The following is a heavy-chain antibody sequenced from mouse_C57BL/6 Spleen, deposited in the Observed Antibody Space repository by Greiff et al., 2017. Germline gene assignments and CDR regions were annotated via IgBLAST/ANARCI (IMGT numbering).Heavy chain of an antibody. CDR2: ISSGGDYI. V-gene: IGHV5-9-1*02. D-gene: IGHD2-3*01. J-gene: IGHJ3*01. CDR1: GFTFSSYA. Sequence: EVKLMESGEGLVKPGGSLKLSCAASGFTFSSYAMSWVRQTPEKRLEWVAYISSGGDYIYYADTVKGRCTISRDNARNTLYLQMSSLKSEDTAMYYCTRDGRLDTPFAYWGQGTLVTVSA. CDR3: TRDGRLDTPFAY.